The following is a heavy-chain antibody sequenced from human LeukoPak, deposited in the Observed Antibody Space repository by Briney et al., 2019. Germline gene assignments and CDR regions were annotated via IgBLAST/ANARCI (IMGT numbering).Heavy chain of an antibody. CDR3: ARMATSSPYYFDY. CDR2: IIPIFGTA. J-gene: IGHJ4*02. CDR1: GGTFSSYA. Sequence: SVKVSCKASGGTFSSYAISCVRQAPGQALEWMGGIIPIFGTANYAQKFQGRVTITADESTSTAYMELSSLRSEDTAVYYCARMATSSPYYFDYWGQGTLVTVSS. V-gene: IGHV1-69*01. D-gene: IGHD5-24*01.